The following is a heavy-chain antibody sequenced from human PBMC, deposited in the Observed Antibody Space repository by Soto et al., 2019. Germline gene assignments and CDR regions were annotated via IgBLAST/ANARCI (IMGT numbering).Heavy chain of an antibody. CDR3: ARSGQQLPRTLTAYYFDY. CDR1: GDSVSSNSAA. D-gene: IGHD6-13*01. J-gene: IGHJ4*02. Sequence: PSQTLSLTCAISGDSVSSNSAAWNWIRQSPSRGLEWLGRTYYRSKWYNDYAVSVKSRITINPDTSKNQFSLQLNSVTPEDTTVYYCARSGQQLPRTLTAYYFDYWGQGTLVTVSS. V-gene: IGHV6-1*01. CDR2: TYYRSKWYN.